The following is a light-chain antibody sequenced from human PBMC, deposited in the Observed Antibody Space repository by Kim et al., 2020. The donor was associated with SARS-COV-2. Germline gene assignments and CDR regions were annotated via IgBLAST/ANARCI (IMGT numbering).Light chain of an antibody. Sequence: DIVMTQSPDSLAVSLGERATLNCKSSQTVLYNSNNKNYLAWYKQKPGQAPKLLIYWASIRESGVSDRFSGSGSETDFTLTISSLQAEDVAVYYCQQYYSTPPSFGQGTKLEIK. CDR1: QTVLYNSNNKNY. CDR2: WAS. CDR3: QQYYSTPPS. J-gene: IGKJ2*03. V-gene: IGKV4-1*01.